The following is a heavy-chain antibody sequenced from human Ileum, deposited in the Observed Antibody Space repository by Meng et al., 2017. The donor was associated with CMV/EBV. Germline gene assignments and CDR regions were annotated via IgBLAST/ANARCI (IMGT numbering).Heavy chain of an antibody. D-gene: IGHD5-12*01. V-gene: IGHV2-5*02. CDR2: IYWDDDT. CDR1: GFSFITDKAG. J-gene: IGHJ4*02. CDR3: VHRSYSGQDDY. Sequence: QITLKEYGPPLVKPTETLTLTCTFSGFSFITDKAGVGWIRHPPGKALEWLGFIYWDDDTRYSPSLKTRLTITRDTSKNQVILTMTNMDPADTATYFCVHRSYSGQDDYWGQGALVTVSS.